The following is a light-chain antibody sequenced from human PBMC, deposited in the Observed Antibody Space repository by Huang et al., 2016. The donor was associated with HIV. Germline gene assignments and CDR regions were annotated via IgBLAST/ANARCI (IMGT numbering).Light chain of an antibody. CDR1: QTISNY. CDR3: QQTYSTLLS. CDR2: SAS. V-gene: IGKV1-39*01. Sequence: DIQMTQSPSSLSASVGDRVTITCRASQTISNYLNWYQQKPGKAPELLIYSASSLESGVPSRFSGSGSGTDFTLTISSLQPEDFATYYCQQTYSTLLSFGGGTKVEIK. J-gene: IGKJ4*01.